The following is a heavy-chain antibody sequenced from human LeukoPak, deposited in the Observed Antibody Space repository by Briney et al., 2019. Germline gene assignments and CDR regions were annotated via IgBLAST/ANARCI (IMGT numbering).Heavy chain of an antibody. D-gene: IGHD3-22*01. CDR1: GYTLTELS. Sequence: ASVKVSCTVSGYTLTELSMHWVRQAPGKGLEWMGGFDPEDGKTIYAQKFQGRVTMTEDTSTDTAYMELSSLRSEDTAVYYCATSAGGNYYDSSGYDYWGQGTLVTVSS. CDR3: ATSAGGNYYDSSGYDY. V-gene: IGHV1-24*01. J-gene: IGHJ4*02. CDR2: FDPEDGKT.